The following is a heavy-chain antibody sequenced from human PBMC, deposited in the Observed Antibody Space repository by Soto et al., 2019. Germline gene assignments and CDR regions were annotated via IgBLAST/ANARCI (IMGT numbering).Heavy chain of an antibody. D-gene: IGHD6-13*01. CDR3: ARVHSSSPIDY. V-gene: IGHV4-31*03. CDR2: IYYSGST. CDR1: GGSISSGGYY. Sequence: PSETLSLTCTVSGGSISSGGYYWSWIRQHPGKGLEWIGYIYYSGSTYYNPSLKSRVTISVDTSKNQFSLKLSSVTAADTAVYYCARVHSSSPIDYWGQGTLVTVSS. J-gene: IGHJ4*02.